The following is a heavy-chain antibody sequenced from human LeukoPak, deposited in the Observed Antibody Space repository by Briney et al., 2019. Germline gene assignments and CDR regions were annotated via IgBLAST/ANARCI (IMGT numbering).Heavy chain of an antibody. CDR2: ISGSGGRT. Sequence: PGGSLRLSCAASGFTFSSYAMSWVRQAPGKGLEWVSAISGSGGRTYYAASVKGRFTISRDNSKNTLYLQMDSLRAEDTAVYYCAKDTRRSSGWFQADYYYMDVWGKGTTVTVSS. V-gene: IGHV3-23*01. CDR1: GFTFSSYA. D-gene: IGHD6-19*01. CDR3: AKDTRRSSGWFQADYYYMDV. J-gene: IGHJ6*03.